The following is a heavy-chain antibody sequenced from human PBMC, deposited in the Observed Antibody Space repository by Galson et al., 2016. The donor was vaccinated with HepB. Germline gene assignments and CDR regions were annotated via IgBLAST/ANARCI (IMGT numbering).Heavy chain of an antibody. Sequence: SVKVSCKASGYTFAGFHIHWLRQAHGQGPEWMGWIYPNSGGTNYAQKFQGRVSMTRDMSISTAYMELSRLRSDDTAVYYCAINYYDSSGDFYIWVYWGQGTLVTVSS. CDR2: IYPNSGGT. CDR1: GYTFAGFH. V-gene: IGHV1-2*02. D-gene: IGHD3-22*01. J-gene: IGHJ4*02. CDR3: AINYYDSSGDFYIWVY.